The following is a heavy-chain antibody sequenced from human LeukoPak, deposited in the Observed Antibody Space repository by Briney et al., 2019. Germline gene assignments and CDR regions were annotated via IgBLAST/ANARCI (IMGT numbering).Heavy chain of an antibody. J-gene: IGHJ6*03. CDR3: ARYRWGSGYYYYYMDV. D-gene: IGHD3-10*01. V-gene: IGHV1-8*01. CDR2: MNPNSGNT. CDR1: GYTFTSYD. Sequence: GASVKVSCKASGYTFTSYDINWVRQATGQGLEWMGWMNPNSGNTGYAQKFQGRVTMTRNTSISTAYMELSSLRSEDTAVYYCARYRWGSGYYYYYMDVWGKGTTVTISS.